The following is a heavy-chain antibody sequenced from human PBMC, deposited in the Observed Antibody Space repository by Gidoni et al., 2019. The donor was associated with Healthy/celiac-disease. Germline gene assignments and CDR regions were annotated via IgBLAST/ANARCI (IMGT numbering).Heavy chain of an antibody. CDR2: VNHSGST. J-gene: IGHJ4*02. Sequence: QVQLQQWGAGLLKPSETLSLTCAVYGGSFSGYYWSWLRQPPGKGLEWIGEVNHSGSTNYNPSLKSRVTISVDTSKNQFSLKLSSVTAADTAVYYCARGGTLRSQSSANFDYWGQGTLVTVSS. CDR3: ARGGTLRSQSSANFDY. D-gene: IGHD3-16*01. V-gene: IGHV4-34*01. CDR1: GGSFSGYY.